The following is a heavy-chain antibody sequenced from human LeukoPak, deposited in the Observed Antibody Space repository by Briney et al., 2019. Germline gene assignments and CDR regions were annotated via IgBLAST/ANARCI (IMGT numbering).Heavy chain of an antibody. Sequence: SETLSLTRTVSGGSISSYYWSWIRQPPGKGLEWIGYIYYSGSTNYNPSLKSRVTISVDTSKNQFSLKLSSVTAADTAVYYCARDRGIAARPGYYGMDVWGQGTTVTVSS. CDR2: IYYSGST. D-gene: IGHD6-6*01. J-gene: IGHJ6*02. CDR1: GGSISSYY. V-gene: IGHV4-59*01. CDR3: ARDRGIAARPGYYGMDV.